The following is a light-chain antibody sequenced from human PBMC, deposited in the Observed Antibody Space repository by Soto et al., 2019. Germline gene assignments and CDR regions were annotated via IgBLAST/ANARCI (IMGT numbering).Light chain of an antibody. CDR3: LLSYSGARPYV. V-gene: IGLV7-46*01. CDR1: TGAVTSGHY. CDR2: DTS. J-gene: IGLJ1*01. Sequence: QAVVTQEPSLIVSPGGTVTLTCGSSTGAVTSGHYPYWFQQKPGQAPRTLIYDTSNKHSWTPARFSGSLLGGKAALTLSGAQTEDEAEYYCLLSYSGARPYVFGTGTKLTVL.